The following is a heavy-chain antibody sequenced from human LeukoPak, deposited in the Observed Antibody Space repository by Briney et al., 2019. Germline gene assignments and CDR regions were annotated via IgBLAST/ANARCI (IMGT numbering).Heavy chain of an antibody. V-gene: IGHV4-4*09. CDR1: GGSISSYY. J-gene: IGHJ6*03. CDR3: ARHSLRREAALVFHYYMDV. Sequence: PSETLSLTCTVSGGSISSYYWSWIRQPPGKGLEWIGYIYTSGSTNYIPSLKSRVTISVDTSKNQFSLKLSSVTAADTAVYYCARHSLRREAALVFHYYMDVWGKGTTVTVSS. D-gene: IGHD6-6*01. CDR2: IYTSGST.